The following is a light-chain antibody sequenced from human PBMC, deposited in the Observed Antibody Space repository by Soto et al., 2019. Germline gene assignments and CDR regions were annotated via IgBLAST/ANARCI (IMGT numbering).Light chain of an antibody. J-gene: IGKJ2*01. V-gene: IGKV3-15*01. CDR3: QQYNNWPPYT. CDR2: GAS. CDR1: QSVSYK. Sequence: EIVMTQSPATLSVSPGERATLSCRASQSVSYKLAWYQQRPGQAPRLLIYGASTRATGIPVRFSGSGSGTEFTLTISSLQSEDFAVYYCQQYNNWPPYTCGQGTKLEIK.